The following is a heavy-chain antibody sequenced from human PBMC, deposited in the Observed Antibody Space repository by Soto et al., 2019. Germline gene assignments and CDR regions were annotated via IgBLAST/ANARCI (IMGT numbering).Heavy chain of an antibody. CDR2: ISGDGTTI. J-gene: IGHJ4*02. D-gene: IGHD3-9*01. CDR3: AREYYGLLTGYYNDH. V-gene: IGHV3-74*01. CDR1: GFPFSSYW. Sequence: EVQLVESGGDSVQPGGSLRLSCAASGFPFSSYWMHWFRHTPGKGLEWVSRISGDGTTIYYADSVTGRFTVSRDNAKNTLSRQMSGLGAEDTAVYYCAREYYGLLTGYYNDHWGQGTLVSVSS.